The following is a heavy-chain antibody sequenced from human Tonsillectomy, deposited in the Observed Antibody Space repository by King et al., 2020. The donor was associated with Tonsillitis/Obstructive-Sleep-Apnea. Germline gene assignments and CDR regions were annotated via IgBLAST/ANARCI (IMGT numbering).Heavy chain of an antibody. V-gene: IGHV1-69*04. D-gene: IGHD6-13*01. CDR2: IIPTLGTA. Sequence: QLVQSGAEVKKPGSSVKVSCKASGGTFSSYAISWVRQAPGQGLEWMGRIIPTLGTANYAQKLQGRVTITADKSTSTAYMELSSLRSEDTAVYYCATAPESSSWYRYFDYWGQGTLVTVSS. CDR3: ATAPESSSWYRYFDY. CDR1: GGTFSSYA. J-gene: IGHJ4*02.